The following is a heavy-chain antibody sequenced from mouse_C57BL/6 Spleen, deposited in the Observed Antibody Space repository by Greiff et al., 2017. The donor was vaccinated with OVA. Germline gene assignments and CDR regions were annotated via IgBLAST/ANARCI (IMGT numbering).Heavy chain of an antibody. D-gene: IGHD2-5*01. CDR1: GYTFTSYW. CDR2: IYPSSGYT. Sequence: VQLQQSGAELAKPGASVKLSCKASGYTFTSYWMHWVKQRPGQGLEWIGYIYPSSGYTKYNQKFKDKATLTADKSSSTAYMQLSSLTYEDSAVYYCARGNSNSYYAMDYWGKGTSVTVSS. CDR3: ARGNSNSYYAMDY. J-gene: IGHJ4*01. V-gene: IGHV1-7*01.